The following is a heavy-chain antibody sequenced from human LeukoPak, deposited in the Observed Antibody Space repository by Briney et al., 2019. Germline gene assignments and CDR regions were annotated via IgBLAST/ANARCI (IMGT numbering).Heavy chain of an antibody. CDR1: GFSVSINY. V-gene: IGHV3-66*01. CDR3: ARGGGKYPFDN. J-gene: IGHJ4*02. Sequence: GGSLRLSCAASGFSVSINYMTWVRQAPGKGLEWVSVIYSAGYTYYADSVKGRFTISRDNSENTVYLQMNSLKIEDTAVYYCARGGGKYPFDNWGQGTLVTVSP. D-gene: IGHD1-26*01. CDR2: IYSAGYT.